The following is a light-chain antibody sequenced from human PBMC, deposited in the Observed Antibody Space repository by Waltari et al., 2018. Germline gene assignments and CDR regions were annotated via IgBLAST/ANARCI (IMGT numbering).Light chain of an antibody. J-gene: IGKJ4*01. CDR2: DAS. CDR3: QQFISYPRT. Sequence: IQLTQSPSSLSASLGDRVTITCRASQGINTALAWYQQKPGKGPNLLSYDASNLESGVPARFSGSGSGTDFSLTISSLQPEDFATYYCQQFISYPRTFGGGTKVEIK. CDR1: QGINTA. V-gene: IGKV1-13*02.